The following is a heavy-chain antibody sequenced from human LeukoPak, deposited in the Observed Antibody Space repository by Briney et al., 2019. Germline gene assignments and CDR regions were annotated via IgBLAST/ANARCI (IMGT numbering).Heavy chain of an antibody. Sequence: GGSLRLSCAASGFTFSSYAMNWVRQAPGKGLEWVSSISVSGSGGSTYYADSVKGRFTISRDNSKNTLYLQMNSLRAEDTAVYYCAKDPFSSSYWGQGTLVTVSS. CDR2: ISVSGSGGST. CDR1: GFTFSSYA. D-gene: IGHD6-13*01. J-gene: IGHJ4*02. V-gene: IGHV3-23*01. CDR3: AKDPFSSSY.